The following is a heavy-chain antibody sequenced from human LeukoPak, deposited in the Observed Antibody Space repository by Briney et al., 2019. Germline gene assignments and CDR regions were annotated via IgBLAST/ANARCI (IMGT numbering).Heavy chain of an antibody. Sequence: GESLKTSCKSSGYSFTNNWIGWVRQMPGKGLEWMGIIYPGDSDTRYSPSFQGQVTISADKSISTAYLQWSSLKASDTAMYYCARHGIAPAGPFDIWGQGTMVTVSS. CDR1: GYSFTNNW. D-gene: IGHD6-13*01. CDR2: IYPGDSDT. V-gene: IGHV5-51*01. CDR3: ARHGIAPAGPFDI. J-gene: IGHJ3*02.